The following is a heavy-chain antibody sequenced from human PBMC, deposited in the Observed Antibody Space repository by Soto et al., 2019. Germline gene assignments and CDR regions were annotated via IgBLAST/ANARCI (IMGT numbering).Heavy chain of an antibody. Sequence: QVQLVQSGAEVKKPGASVKVSCKASGYTFTSYNIHWVRQAPGQGLEWVGMINPRGFFTTYAQKFRGRVTMTGDTSTSVVYLELTNLRSEDTAMYYCARAAGRFGELCWFDPWGQGTLVSVSS. CDR2: INPRGFFT. J-gene: IGHJ5*02. CDR3: ARAAGRFGELCWFDP. D-gene: IGHD3-16*01. CDR1: GYTFTSYN. V-gene: IGHV1-46*01.